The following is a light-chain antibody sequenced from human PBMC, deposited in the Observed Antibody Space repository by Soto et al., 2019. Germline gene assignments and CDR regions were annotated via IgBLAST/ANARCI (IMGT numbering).Light chain of an antibody. V-gene: IGLV1-36*01. J-gene: IGLJ3*02. Sequence: QSVLTQPPSVSAAPRQRVTISCSGSSSNIGNNAVNWYQQFPGKAPKLLIHSDDRVPSGVSDRFSGSKSGTSAALAISGVQSEDEADYYCAAWDDSLNGPVFGGGTKLTVL. CDR3: AAWDDSLNGPV. CDR2: SDD. CDR1: SSNIGNNA.